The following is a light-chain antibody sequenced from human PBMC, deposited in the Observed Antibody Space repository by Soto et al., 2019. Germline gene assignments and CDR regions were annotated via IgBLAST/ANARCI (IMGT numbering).Light chain of an antibody. V-gene: IGKV1-13*02. J-gene: IGKJ4*01. Sequence: AIQLTQSPSSLSASVGDRVTITCRASQGISSALAWYQQKPGKSPNLLIYDVSSLESGVPSRFSGSGSGTDFTLTISSLLPEDFATYSCQPFNTYPALTFGGGTKVEIK. CDR3: QPFNTYPALT. CDR2: DVS. CDR1: QGISSA.